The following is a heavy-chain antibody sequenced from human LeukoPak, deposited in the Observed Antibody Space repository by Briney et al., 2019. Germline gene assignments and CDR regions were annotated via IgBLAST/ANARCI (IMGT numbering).Heavy chain of an antibody. J-gene: IGHJ4*02. D-gene: IGHD5-12*01. Sequence: GGSLRLSCAASGFTFSSYSMNWVRQAPGKGLEWVSAISGSGGSTYYADSVKGRFTISRDNSKNTLYLQMNSLRAEDTAVYYCAKSWYSGYDRNYFDYWGQGTLVTVSS. CDR3: AKSWYSGYDRNYFDY. V-gene: IGHV3-23*01. CDR2: ISGSGGST. CDR1: GFTFSSYS.